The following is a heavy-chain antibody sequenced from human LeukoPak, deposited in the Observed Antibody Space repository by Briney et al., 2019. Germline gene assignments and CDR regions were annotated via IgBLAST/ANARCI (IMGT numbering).Heavy chain of an antibody. D-gene: IGHD2-2*01. J-gene: IGHJ4*02. CDR1: GYTLTDDY. CDR2: FNPNSGGT. CDR3: ARGYAYFDY. Sequence: ASVKVSCKASGYTLTDDYVHWVRLAPGPGLEWMGWFNPNSGGTNYAQKFQGRLTMTRDTSISTAYMELNRLTSDDTAVYYCARGYAYFDYWGQGTLVTVSS. V-gene: IGHV1-2*02.